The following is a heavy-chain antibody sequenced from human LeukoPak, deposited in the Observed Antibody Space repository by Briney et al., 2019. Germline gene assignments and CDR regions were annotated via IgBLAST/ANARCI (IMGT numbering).Heavy chain of an antibody. V-gene: IGHV3-66*01. CDR3: ARGMVRGKDFDY. CDR2: IYSGGST. CDR1: GFTFSSYW. Sequence: GGSLRLSCAASGFTFSSYWMSWVRQAPGKGLEWVSVIYSGGSTYYADSVKGRFTISRDNSKNTLYLQMNSLRAEDTAVYYCARGMVRGKDFDYWGQGTLVTVSS. J-gene: IGHJ4*02. D-gene: IGHD3-10*01.